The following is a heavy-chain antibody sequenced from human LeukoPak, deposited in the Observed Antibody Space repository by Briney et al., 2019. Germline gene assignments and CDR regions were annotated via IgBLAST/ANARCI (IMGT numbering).Heavy chain of an antibody. CDR1: GGSISSYY. Sequence: SETLSLTCTVSGGSISSYYWSWIPQPPGKGLEWIGYIYYSGSTNYNPSLKSRVTISVDTSKNQFSLKLSSVTAADTAVYYCASSIAVAADFDYWGQGTLVTVSS. CDR2: IYYSGST. D-gene: IGHD6-19*01. CDR3: ASSIAVAADFDY. V-gene: IGHV4-59*01. J-gene: IGHJ4*02.